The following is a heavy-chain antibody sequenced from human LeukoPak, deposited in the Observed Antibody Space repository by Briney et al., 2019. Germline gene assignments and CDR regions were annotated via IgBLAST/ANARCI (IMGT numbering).Heavy chain of an antibody. V-gene: IGHV4-61*02. J-gene: IGHJ5*02. CDR3: ARDRTAYCGGDCYPNWFDP. D-gene: IGHD2-21*02. CDR2: IYTSGST. CDR1: GGSISSGSYY. Sequence: PSETLSLTCTVSGGSISSGSYYWSWIRQPAGKGLEWIGRIYTSGSTNYNPSLKSRVTISVDTSKNQFSLKLSSVTAADTAVYYCARDRTAYCGGDCYPNWFDPWGQGTLVTVSS.